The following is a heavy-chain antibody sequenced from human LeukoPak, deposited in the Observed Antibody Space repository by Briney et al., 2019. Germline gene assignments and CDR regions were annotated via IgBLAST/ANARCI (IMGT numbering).Heavy chain of an antibody. CDR3: ARDSFDNWFDP. Sequence: ASVKVSCKASGYTFTSYYMHWVRQAPGQGLEWMGIINPSGGSTSYAQKFQGRVTITRDTSASTAYMELSSLRSEDTAVYYCARDSFDNWFDPWGQGTLVTVSS. D-gene: IGHD2-15*01. V-gene: IGHV1-46*01. CDR1: GYTFTSYY. J-gene: IGHJ5*02. CDR2: INPSGGST.